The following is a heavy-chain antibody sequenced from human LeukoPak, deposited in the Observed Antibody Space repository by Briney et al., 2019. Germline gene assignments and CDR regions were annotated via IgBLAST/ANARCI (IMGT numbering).Heavy chain of an antibody. CDR2: IYYSGST. Sequence: TASETLSLTCTVSGGSISSYYWSWIRQPPGKGLEWIGSIYYSGSTYYNPSLKSRVTISVDTSKNQFSLKLSSLTAADTAVYYCARRGAFSGSASRWYFDYWGQGTLVTVSS. CDR1: GGSISSYY. J-gene: IGHJ4*02. V-gene: IGHV4-59*04. CDR3: ARRGAFSGSASRWYFDY. D-gene: IGHD6-6*01.